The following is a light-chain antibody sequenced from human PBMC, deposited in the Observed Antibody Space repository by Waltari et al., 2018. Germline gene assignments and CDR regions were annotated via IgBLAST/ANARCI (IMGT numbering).Light chain of an antibody. J-gene: IGKJ1*01. CDR2: GAS. Sequence: IVMTQSPATLSVFPGERATLSCRASQSIRSNLAWYQHKPGQAPRLLIYGASTRATGIPARFSGSGSGTEFTLTISSLQSEDFAVYCCQQYDNWLGTFGQGTKVEIK. CDR3: QQYDNWLGT. V-gene: IGKV3-15*01. CDR1: QSIRSN.